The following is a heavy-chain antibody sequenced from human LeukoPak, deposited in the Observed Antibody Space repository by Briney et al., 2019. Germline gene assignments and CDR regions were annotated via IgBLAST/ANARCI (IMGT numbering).Heavy chain of an antibody. J-gene: IGHJ5*02. Sequence: ASVKVSCKASGYTFTGYYMHWVRQAPGQGLEWMGWINPNSSGTNYAQKFQGRVTMTRDTSISTAYMELSRLRSDDTAVYYCARFSGFVGATSLDPWGQGTLVTVSS. D-gene: IGHD1-26*01. V-gene: IGHV1-2*02. CDR2: INPNSSGT. CDR3: ARFSGFVGATSLDP. CDR1: GYTFTGYY.